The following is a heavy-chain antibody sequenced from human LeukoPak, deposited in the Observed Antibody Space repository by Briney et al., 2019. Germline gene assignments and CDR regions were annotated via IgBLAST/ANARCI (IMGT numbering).Heavy chain of an antibody. V-gene: IGHV3-48*04. J-gene: IGHJ5*02. D-gene: IGHD6-19*01. CDR1: GFTFSSYS. Sequence: GGSLRLSCAASGFTFSSYSMNWVRQAPGKGLEWISYINVGGTPIYYADSVKGRFTMSRDNAKNSLYLQMNSLKVEDTAVYYARDFSGWSVDPWGQGTLVTVSS. CDR3: ARDFSGWSVDP. CDR2: INVGGTPI.